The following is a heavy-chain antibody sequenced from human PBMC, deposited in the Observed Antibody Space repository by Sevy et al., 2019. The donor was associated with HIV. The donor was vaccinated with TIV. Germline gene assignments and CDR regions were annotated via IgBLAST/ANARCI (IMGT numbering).Heavy chain of an antibody. J-gene: IGHJ4*02. CDR1: GFTFSSYA. CDR2: FSGSGGST. Sequence: GGSLRLSCAASGFTFSSYAMSWVRQAPGKGLEWVSVFSGSGGSTYYADSVKGRFTISRDNSKNTLYLQMNSLRAEDTAVYYCAKRNGAIAAAGLDYFDYWGQGTLVTVSS. CDR3: AKRNGAIAAAGLDYFDY. D-gene: IGHD6-13*01. V-gene: IGHV3-23*01.